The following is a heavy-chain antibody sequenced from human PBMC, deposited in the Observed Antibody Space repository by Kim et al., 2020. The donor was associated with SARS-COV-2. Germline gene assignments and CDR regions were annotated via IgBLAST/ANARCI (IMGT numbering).Heavy chain of an antibody. V-gene: IGHV7-4-1*02. D-gene: IGHD3-16*01. Sequence: ASVKVSCKSSGCTFSSYGLNWVRQAPGQGLEWMGWINTNTGNPMYAQGFTGRFVFTLDTSVSTAYLQITSLKAEDTAVYYCARRLVAGGVTGNCIDPWGQGALVTVSS. J-gene: IGHJ5*02. CDR1: GCTFSSYG. CDR2: INTNTGNP. CDR3: ARRLVAGGVTGNCIDP.